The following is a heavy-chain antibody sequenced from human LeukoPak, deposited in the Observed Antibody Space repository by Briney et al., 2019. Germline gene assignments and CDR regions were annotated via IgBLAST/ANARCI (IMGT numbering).Heavy chain of an antibody. D-gene: IGHD6-6*01. J-gene: IGHJ6*03. CDR2: INHSGST. V-gene: IGHV4-34*01. Sequence: SETLSLTCAVYGGSFSGYYWSWIRQPPGKGLEWIGEINHSGSTNYNPSLKSRVNISVDTSKNHFSLKLSSVNASATAVYYCASEGKYSSSEGYYYMDVWGKGTTVTVSS. CDR1: GGSFSGYY. CDR3: ASEGKYSSSEGYYYMDV.